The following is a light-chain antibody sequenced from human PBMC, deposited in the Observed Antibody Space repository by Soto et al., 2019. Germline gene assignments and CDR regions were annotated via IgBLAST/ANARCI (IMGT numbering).Light chain of an antibody. Sequence: DIQMTQSPSTLSASVGDRVTITCRASQSFSSWLAWYQQKPGKAPKLLIYKASSLESGVPSRFSGCGSGTEFTLTISSLQPDDFATYYCQQYYTFPYTFGQGTKLEIK. CDR3: QQYYTFPYT. V-gene: IGKV1-5*03. J-gene: IGKJ2*01. CDR2: KAS. CDR1: QSFSSW.